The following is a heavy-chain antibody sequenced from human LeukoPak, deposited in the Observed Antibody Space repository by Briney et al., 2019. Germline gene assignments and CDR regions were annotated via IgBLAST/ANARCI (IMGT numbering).Heavy chain of an antibody. D-gene: IGHD6-13*01. CDR3: AKDRLKGIAAAGTGWFDS. J-gene: IGHJ5*01. V-gene: IGHV3-23*01. Sequence: GGSLRLSCAASGLTFSSYAMSCVRQAPGKGLEWVSGISGSGISTLYADSVQGRFIISRDNSNNTLYLEMNNLRAEDTAVYYCAKDRLKGIAAAGTGWFDSWGQGALVTVSS. CDR2: ISGSGIST. CDR1: GLTFSSYA.